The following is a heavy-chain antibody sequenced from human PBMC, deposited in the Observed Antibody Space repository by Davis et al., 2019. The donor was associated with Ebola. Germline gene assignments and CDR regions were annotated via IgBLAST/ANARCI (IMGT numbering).Heavy chain of an antibody. D-gene: IGHD2-2*01. V-gene: IGHV4-34*01. Sequence: MPSETLSLTCAVYGGSFSGYYWSWIRQPPGKGLEWIGEINHSGSTNYNPSLKSRVTISVDTSKNQFSLKLSSVTAADTAVYYCARQLGYCISTSCSHFDYWGQGTTVTVSS. CDR2: INHSGST. CDR3: ARQLGYCISTSCSHFDY. J-gene: IGHJ4*03. CDR1: GGSFSGYY.